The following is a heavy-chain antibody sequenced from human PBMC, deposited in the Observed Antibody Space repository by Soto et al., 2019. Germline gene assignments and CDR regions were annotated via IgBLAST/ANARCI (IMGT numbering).Heavy chain of an antibody. V-gene: IGHV3-7*03. CDR1: GFPFGSYW. Sequence: HGGSLGLACAASGFPFGSYWMSWVRKAPGKGLEWVANIKQDGTEKYYVDSVKGRFTISGDNAKNSLYLQMNSLRAEDTAVYYCARFATSPFDYWYFDLWGRGALVTVSS. J-gene: IGHJ2*01. CDR3: ARFATSPFDYWYFDL. CDR2: IKQDGTEK. D-gene: IGHD2-2*01.